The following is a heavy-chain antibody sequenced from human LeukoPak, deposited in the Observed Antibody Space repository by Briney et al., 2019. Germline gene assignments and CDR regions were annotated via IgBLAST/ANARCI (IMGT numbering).Heavy chain of an antibody. Sequence: SETLSLTCSVSGGSIISYYWSWIRQPPGKGLEWIGYIYYTGSTNYNPSLESRVTISVDTSKNQFSLKLRSVTAADTAVYYCASYYGDGYYYMDVWGKGTTVTISS. J-gene: IGHJ6*03. CDR2: IYYTGST. D-gene: IGHD4-17*01. CDR3: ASYYGDGYYYMDV. V-gene: IGHV4-59*01. CDR1: GGSIISYY.